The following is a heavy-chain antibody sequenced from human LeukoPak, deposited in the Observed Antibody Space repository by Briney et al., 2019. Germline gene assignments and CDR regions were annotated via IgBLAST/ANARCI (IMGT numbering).Heavy chain of an antibody. CDR2: ISYDGSNK. D-gene: IGHD2-2*01. V-gene: IGHV3-30*04. Sequence: PGGSLRLSCAASGFTFSSYAMHWVRQAPGKGLEWVAVISYDGSNKYYADSVKGRFTISRDNSKNTLYLQMNSLRAEDTAVYYCARDKVVPAAMVYYYYYMDVWGKGTTVTVSS. J-gene: IGHJ6*03. CDR1: GFTFSSYA. CDR3: ARDKVVPAAMVYYYYYMDV.